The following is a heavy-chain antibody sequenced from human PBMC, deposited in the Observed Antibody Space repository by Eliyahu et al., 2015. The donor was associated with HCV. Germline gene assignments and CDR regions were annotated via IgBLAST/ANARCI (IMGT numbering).Heavy chain of an antibody. CDR1: GGXITTYY. D-gene: IGHD6-19*01. Sequence: QVQLQESGPGLVKPSETLSLTCXVSGGXITTYYWSWXRKPPGKGLEWIGXIHYSGSTNYNPPLKSRITISLDTSKXQFSLKLTSVTAADTAVYFCASGGGGIAVAGTGGWFDPWGQGTLVTVSS. CDR3: ASGGGGIAVAGTGGWFDP. J-gene: IGHJ5*02. V-gene: IGHV4-59*01. CDR2: IHYSGST.